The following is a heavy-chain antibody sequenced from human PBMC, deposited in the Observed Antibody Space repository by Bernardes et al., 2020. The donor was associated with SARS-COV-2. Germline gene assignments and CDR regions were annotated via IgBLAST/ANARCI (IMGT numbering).Heavy chain of an antibody. CDR1: GFTFNNAW. Sequence: GGSLRLSCAASGFTFNNAWMNWVRQAPGKGLEWVGRISSKSDGGTTHYAAPVRGTFTISRDESKITLYLQMNSLKTEDTALYYCATEVMFEPLSGVDYWGQGTLVTVSS. J-gene: IGHJ4*02. V-gene: IGHV3-15*07. D-gene: IGHD3-10*02. CDR2: ISSKSDGGTT. CDR3: ATEVMFEPLSGVDY.